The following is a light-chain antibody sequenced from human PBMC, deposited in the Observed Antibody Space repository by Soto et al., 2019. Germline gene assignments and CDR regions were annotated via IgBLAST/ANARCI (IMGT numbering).Light chain of an antibody. Sequence: EIVMTQSPATLSVSPGERATLSCRASQSVSSNLAWYQQKPGQAPRLLIYGASSRATGIPDRFSGSGSGTDFTLTISRLEPEDFAVYYCQHYGSSPFPFGPGTKVDIK. V-gene: IGKV3-20*01. J-gene: IGKJ3*01. CDR3: QHYGSSPFP. CDR2: GAS. CDR1: QSVSSN.